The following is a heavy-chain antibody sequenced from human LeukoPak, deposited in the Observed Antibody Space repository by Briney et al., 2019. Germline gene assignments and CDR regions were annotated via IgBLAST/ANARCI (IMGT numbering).Heavy chain of an antibody. J-gene: IGHJ6*03. V-gene: IGHV4-39*07. CDR3: ATYYYYYYHLDV. CDR1: GGSISNRNYY. Sequence: SETLSLTCNVPGGSISNRNYYWGWIRQPPGKGLEWIGYVYYSGSTFYNPSLKSRVTISVDTSKNEFSLNLTSVTAADTAIYYCATYYYYYYHLDVWGKGTTVTVSS. CDR2: VYYSGST.